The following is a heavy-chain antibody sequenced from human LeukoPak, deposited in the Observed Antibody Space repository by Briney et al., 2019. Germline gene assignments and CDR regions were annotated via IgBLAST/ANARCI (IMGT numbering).Heavy chain of an antibody. CDR1: GGSIDSGTFY. CDR2: MYYDGSS. J-gene: IGHJ4*02. V-gene: IGHV4-39*01. CDR3: ARRSDSGSDDGEDYFDY. D-gene: IGHD1-26*01. Sequence: SETLSLTCTVSGGSIDSGTFYWGWIRQPPGKGLEWIGSMYYDGSSYYNPSLKSRVTTSVDTSKNQFSLKLTSVTAADTAVYFCARRSDSGSDDGEDYFDYWGQGTLVTVSS.